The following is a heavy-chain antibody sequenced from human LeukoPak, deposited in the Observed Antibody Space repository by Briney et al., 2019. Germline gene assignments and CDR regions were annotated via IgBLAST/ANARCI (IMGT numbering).Heavy chain of an antibody. Sequence: ASVKVSCKASGYIFTDYDINWVRQAAGQGLEWMGWMNPNSGSTGYAQKFQGRVTITRNTSISTAYMELSGLRSEDTAVYYCARGRSTGYPYYFEYWGQGTLVTVSS. CDR1: GYIFTDYD. CDR2: MNPNSGST. J-gene: IGHJ4*02. CDR3: ARGRSTGYPYYFEY. D-gene: IGHD5-12*01. V-gene: IGHV1-8*01.